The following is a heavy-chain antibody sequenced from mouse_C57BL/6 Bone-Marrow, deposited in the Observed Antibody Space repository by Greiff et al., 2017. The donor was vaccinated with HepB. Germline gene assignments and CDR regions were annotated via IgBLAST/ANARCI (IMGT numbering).Heavy chain of an antibody. CDR2: IFPGSGST. Sequence: QVQLQQSGPELVKPGASVKISCKASGYTFTDYYINWVKQRPGQGLEWIGWIFPGSGSTYYNEKFKGKATLTVVKSSSTAYMLLSSLTSEDSAVYFCARSGLYDYARLYYFDYWGQGTTLTVSS. CDR3: ARSGLYDYARLYYFDY. V-gene: IGHV1-75*01. CDR1: GYTFTDYY. J-gene: IGHJ2*01. D-gene: IGHD2-4*01.